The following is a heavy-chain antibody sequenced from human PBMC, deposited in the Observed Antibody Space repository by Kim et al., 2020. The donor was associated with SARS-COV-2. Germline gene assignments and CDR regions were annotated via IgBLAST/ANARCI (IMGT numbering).Heavy chain of an antibody. V-gene: IGHV3-53*01. Sequence: GGSLRLSCAAYGFIVSSNYMSWVRQAPGKGLEWVSVFYSDGRTFYADSVKGRFTISRDDSKNTLYLQMNSLRTEDTAVYYCARRLSGSGWYFDLWGRGTLVTVSS. D-gene: IGHD6-19*01. J-gene: IGHJ2*01. CDR1: GFIVSSNY. CDR2: FYSDGRT. CDR3: ARRLSGSGWYFDL.